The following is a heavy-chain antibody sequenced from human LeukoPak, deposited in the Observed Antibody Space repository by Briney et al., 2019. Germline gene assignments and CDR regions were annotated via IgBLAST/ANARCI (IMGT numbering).Heavy chain of an antibody. D-gene: IGHD3-3*01. J-gene: IGHJ6*02. Sequence: ASVKVSCKASGYTFTSYGISWVRQAPGQGLEWMGCISAYNGNTNYAQKLQGRVTMTTDTSTSTAYMELRSLRSDDTAVYYCARVRSGYYTSYYYYYGMDVWGQGTTVTVSS. V-gene: IGHV1-18*01. CDR3: ARVRSGYYTSYYYYYGMDV. CDR1: GYTFTSYG. CDR2: ISAYNGNT.